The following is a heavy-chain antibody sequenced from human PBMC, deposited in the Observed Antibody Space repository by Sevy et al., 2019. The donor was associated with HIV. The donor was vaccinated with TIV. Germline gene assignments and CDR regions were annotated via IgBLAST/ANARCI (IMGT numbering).Heavy chain of an antibody. CDR2: ISWNSGSI. J-gene: IGHJ3*02. CDR3: AKIDYYDSSGYDDAFDX. CDR1: GFTFDDYA. Sequence: GGSLRLSCAASGFTFDDYAMHWVRQAPGKGLEWXXGISWNSGSIGYADSVKGRFTISRDNAKNSLYLQMNSLRAEDTALYYCAKIDYYDSSGYDDAFDXWGQGTMVTVSS. D-gene: IGHD3-22*01. V-gene: IGHV3-9*01.